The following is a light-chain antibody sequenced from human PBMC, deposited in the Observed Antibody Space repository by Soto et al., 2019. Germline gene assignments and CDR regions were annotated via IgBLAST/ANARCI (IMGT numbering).Light chain of an antibody. CDR1: SSDVGSYNL. CDR3: CSYAVSSTWV. V-gene: IGLV2-23*01. J-gene: IGLJ3*02. Sequence: QSVLTQPASVSGSPGQSITISCTGTSSDVGSYNLVSWYQQHPGKAPKLMIYEGSKRPSGVSNRFSGSKSGNTASLTISGLQAEDEADYYCCSYAVSSTWVFGGGTQLTVL. CDR2: EGS.